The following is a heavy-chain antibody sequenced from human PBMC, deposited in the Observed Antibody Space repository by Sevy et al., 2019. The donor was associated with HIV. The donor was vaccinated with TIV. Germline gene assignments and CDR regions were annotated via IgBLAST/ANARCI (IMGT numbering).Heavy chain of an antibody. CDR2: IYYSGST. CDR1: GGSISSYY. J-gene: IGHJ6*03. CDR3: AREVVVTDTYDYYYYMDV. D-gene: IGHD2-21*02. V-gene: IGHV4-59*01. Sequence: SETLSLTCTVSGGSISSYYWSWIRQPPGKGLEWIGYIYYSGSTNYNPSLKSRVTISVDTSKNQFSLKLSSVTAADTAVYYCAREVVVTDTYDYYYYMDVWDKGTTVTVSS.